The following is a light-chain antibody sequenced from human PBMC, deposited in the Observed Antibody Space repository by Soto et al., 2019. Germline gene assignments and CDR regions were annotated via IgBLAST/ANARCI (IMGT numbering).Light chain of an antibody. J-gene: IGKJ5*01. CDR2: AAS. CDR1: QSISSY. V-gene: IGKV1-33*01. CDR3: QQYDNLPPRIT. Sequence: DIQMTQSPSSLSASVGDRFTITCRASQSISSYLNWYHQKPGKAPKLLIYAASSLQSGVPSRFSGSGSGTDFTFTISSLQPEDIATYYCQQYDNLPPRITFGQGTRLEIK.